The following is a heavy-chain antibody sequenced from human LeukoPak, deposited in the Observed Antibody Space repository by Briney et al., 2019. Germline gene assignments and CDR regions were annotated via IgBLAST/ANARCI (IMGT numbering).Heavy chain of an antibody. V-gene: IGHV3-23*01. CDR3: AKVPYYDFWSGPDY. J-gene: IGHJ4*02. Sequence: GGSLRLSCAASGFTFSSYAMSWVRQAPGKGLEWVSAISGSGGSTYYADSVKGRFTISRDNSKNTLYLQMNSLRAEDTAVYYCAKVPYYDFWSGPDYWGQGTLVTVS. CDR1: GFTFSSYA. D-gene: IGHD3-3*01. CDR2: ISGSGGST.